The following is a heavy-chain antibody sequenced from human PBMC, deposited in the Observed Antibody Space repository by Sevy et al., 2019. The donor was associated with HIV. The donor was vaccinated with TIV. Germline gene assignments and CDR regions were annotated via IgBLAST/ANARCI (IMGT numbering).Heavy chain of an antibody. V-gene: IGHV4-39*01. CDR3: ASIIAAAGLDYYYGMDV. CDR2: IYYSGST. J-gene: IGHJ6*02. D-gene: IGHD6-13*01. Sequence: SETLSLTCTVSGGSISSSSYYWGWIRQPPGKGLEWIGSIYYSGSTYYNPSLKSRVTISVDTSKNQFSLKLSSVTAADTAVYYCASIIAAAGLDYYYGMDVWGQGTTVTVSS. CDR1: GGSISSSSYY.